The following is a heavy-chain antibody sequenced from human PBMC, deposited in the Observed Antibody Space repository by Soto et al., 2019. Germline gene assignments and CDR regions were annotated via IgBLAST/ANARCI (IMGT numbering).Heavy chain of an antibody. J-gene: IGHJ6*02. V-gene: IGHV4-59*01. Sequence: TSETLSLTCTVSGGSISSYYWSWIRQPPGKGLEWIGYIYYSGGTNYNPSLKSRVTISVDTSKNQFSLKLSSVTAADTAVYYCARGTYYYDSSGYGPYGMDVWGQGTTVTVSS. D-gene: IGHD3-22*01. CDR3: ARGTYYYDSSGYGPYGMDV. CDR2: IYYSGGT. CDR1: GGSISSYY.